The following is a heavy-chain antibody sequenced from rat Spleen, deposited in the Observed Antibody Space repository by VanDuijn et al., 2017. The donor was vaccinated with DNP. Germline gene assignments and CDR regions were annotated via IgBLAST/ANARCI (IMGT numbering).Heavy chain of an antibody. CDR2: INYSGAT. CDR3: AKGPNYGGWNDYFDY. CDR1: GYPITSNY. D-gene: IGHD1-11*01. V-gene: IGHV3-1*01. Sequence: EVQLQESGPGLVKPSQSLSLTCSVTGYPITSNYWGWIRKFPGNKMEWMGYINYSGATAYNPSLRSRISITRETSKNQFFLQLNSVTTEDTATYYCAKGPNYGGWNDYFDYWGQGVTVTVSS. J-gene: IGHJ2*01.